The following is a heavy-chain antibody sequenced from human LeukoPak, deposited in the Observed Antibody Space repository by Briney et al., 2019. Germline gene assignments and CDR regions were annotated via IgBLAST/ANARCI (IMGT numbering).Heavy chain of an antibody. J-gene: IGHJ4*02. D-gene: IGHD3-3*01. V-gene: IGHV4-59*11. CDR2: INYSGST. CDR1: GGSISSHY. CDR3: ARGYYDFWSGYQARVGSRGYYAAFDF. Sequence: PSETLSLTCAVYGGSISSHYWSWIRQPPGKGLEWIGEINYSGSTNYNPSLKSRVTISIDTSKNQFSLKLSSVTAADTGVYYCARGYYDFWSGYQARVGSRGYYAAFDFWGQGTLVTVSS.